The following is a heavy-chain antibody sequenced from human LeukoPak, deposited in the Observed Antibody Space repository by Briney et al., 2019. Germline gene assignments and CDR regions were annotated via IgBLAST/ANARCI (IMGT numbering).Heavy chain of an antibody. CDR1: GFTFSTYA. V-gene: IGHV3-23*01. D-gene: IGHD5-12*01. Sequence: GGSLRLSCATSGFTFSTYAMTWVRQAPGKGLEWVSAVRGSGTDTYYADSVKGRFTISRDNSKNTLYLQMNSLRAEDTAIYYCAKTSRRDSAYDSPFDYWGQGTLVTVSS. CDR3: AKTSRRDSAYDSPFDY. CDR2: VRGSGTDT. J-gene: IGHJ4*02.